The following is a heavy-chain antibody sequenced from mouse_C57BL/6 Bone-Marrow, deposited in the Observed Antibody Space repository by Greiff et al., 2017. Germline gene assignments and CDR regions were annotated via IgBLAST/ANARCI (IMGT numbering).Heavy chain of an antibody. CDR2: IYPGSGST. V-gene: IGHV1-55*01. J-gene: IGHJ1*03. Sequence: VQLQQPGAELVKPGASVKMSCTASGYTFNSYWITWVKQRPGQGLEWIGEIYPGSGSTDYNEKFKSKATLTVDTSSSTAYMQLSSLTSEDSAVDYCARDGSTLYWYFDVWGTGTTVTVSS. CDR1: GYTFNSYW. CDR3: ARDGSTLYWYFDV. D-gene: IGHD1-1*01.